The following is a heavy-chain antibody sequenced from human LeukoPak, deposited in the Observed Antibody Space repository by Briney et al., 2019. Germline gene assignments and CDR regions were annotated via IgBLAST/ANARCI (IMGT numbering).Heavy chain of an antibody. Sequence: SQTLSLTCTVSGGSISSGSYYWSWIRQPAGKGLEWIGRIYTSGSTNYNPSLKSRVTISVDTSENQFSLKLSSVTAADTAVYYCAGDVSTDNWFDPWGQGTLVTVSS. J-gene: IGHJ5*02. CDR2: IYTSGST. V-gene: IGHV4-61*02. CDR3: AGDVSTDNWFDP. CDR1: GGSISSGSYY. D-gene: IGHD2/OR15-2a*01.